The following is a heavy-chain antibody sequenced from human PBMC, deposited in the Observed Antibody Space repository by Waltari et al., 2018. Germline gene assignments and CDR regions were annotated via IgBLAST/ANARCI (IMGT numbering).Heavy chain of an antibody. D-gene: IGHD3-3*01. J-gene: IGHJ2*01. CDR1: GGTFSSYA. CDR2: CSPIFGTA. Sequence: QVQLVQSGAEVKKPGSSVKVSCKASGGTFSSYAISWVRQAPGQGLEWMGGCSPIFGTANNAQKFQGRVRITTDESTSTAYMELSSLRSEDTAVYYCARGGYYDFWSGRYFDLWGRGTLVTVSS. V-gene: IGHV1-69*05. CDR3: ARGGYYDFWSGRYFDL.